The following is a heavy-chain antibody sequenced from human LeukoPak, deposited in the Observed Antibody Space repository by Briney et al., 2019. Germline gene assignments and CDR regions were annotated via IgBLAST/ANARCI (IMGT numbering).Heavy chain of an antibody. CDR1: GYTFISYG. CDR2: ISAHSGGT. J-gene: IGHJ4*02. D-gene: IGHD6-19*01. Sequence: ASAKVSCKASGYTFISYGIIWVRQAPGQGLEWMGWISAHSGGTNYAQSLQGRVTMTTDTSTSTAYMELRSLRSDDTAVYYCARVKSSSWYRGLIYWGQGTLVTVSS. V-gene: IGHV1-18*01. CDR3: ARVKSSSWYRGLIY.